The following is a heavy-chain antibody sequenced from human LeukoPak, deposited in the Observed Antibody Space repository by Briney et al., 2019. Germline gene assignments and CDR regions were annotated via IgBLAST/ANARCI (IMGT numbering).Heavy chain of an antibody. J-gene: IGHJ4*02. D-gene: IGHD3-22*01. CDR3: ARVGSNDSSGYYYFDY. V-gene: IGHV4-34*01. CDR2: INHSGST. Sequence: SETLSLTCAVYGGSFSGYYWSWIRQPPGKGLEWIGEINHSGSTNYNPSLKSRVTISVGTSKNQFSLKLSSVTAADTAVYYCARVGSNDSSGYYYFDYWGQGTLVTVSS. CDR1: GGSFSGYY.